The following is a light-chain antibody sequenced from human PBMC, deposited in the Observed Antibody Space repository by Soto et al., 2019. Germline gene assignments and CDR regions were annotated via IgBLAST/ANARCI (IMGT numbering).Light chain of an antibody. CDR1: SSDVGTYNY. CDR3: SSYAGSNTWV. V-gene: IGLV2-8*01. Sequence: QSALTQPPSASGSLGQSVTISCTGTSSDVGTYNYVSWYQQHPGKAPKFMIYEVTKRPSGFPDRFSGSKSGNTASLTVSGLQAEDEADYYCSSYAGSNTWVFGGGTKVTVL. J-gene: IGLJ2*01. CDR2: EVT.